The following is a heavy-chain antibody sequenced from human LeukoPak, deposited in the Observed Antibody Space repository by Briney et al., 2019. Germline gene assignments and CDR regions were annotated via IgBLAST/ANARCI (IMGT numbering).Heavy chain of an antibody. CDR1: GFTFSSYS. Sequence: GGSLRLSCAASGFTFSSYSMNWVRQAPGKGLEWVSSISSSSYIYYADSVKGRFTISRDNAKNSLYLQMDSLRAEDTAVYYCARGLSGYTGMGAYWGQGTLVTVSS. D-gene: IGHD5-18*01. CDR3: ARGLSGYTGMGAY. J-gene: IGHJ4*02. V-gene: IGHV3-21*04. CDR2: ISSSSYI.